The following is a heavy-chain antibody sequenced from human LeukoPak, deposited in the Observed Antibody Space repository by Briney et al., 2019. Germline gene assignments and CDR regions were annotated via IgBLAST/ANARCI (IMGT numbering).Heavy chain of an antibody. V-gene: IGHV1-2*02. CDR1: GYTFTGYY. CDR2: INPNSGGT. Sequence: ASVKVSCRASGYTFTGYYMHGVRQAPGQGLEWMGWINPNSGGTNYAQKFQGRVTMTRDTSISTAYMELSRLRSDDTAVYYCARDSSGDPPFDYWGQGTLVTVSS. D-gene: IGHD3-10*01. J-gene: IGHJ4*02. CDR3: ARDSSGDPPFDY.